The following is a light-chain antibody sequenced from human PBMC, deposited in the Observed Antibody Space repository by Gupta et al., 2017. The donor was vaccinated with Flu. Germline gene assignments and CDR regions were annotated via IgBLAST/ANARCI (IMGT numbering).Light chain of an antibody. CDR1: EDINTY. J-gene: IGKJ2*01. Sequence: DIQMTQSPSPLYASLGDRISITCRASEDINTYLNWYQQRPGESPKLLIYSASILQGGVPSTFSGSGSGTDFTLTITNVHPGDFATYYCQQTDIMPATFGQGT. V-gene: IGKV1-39*01. CDR2: SAS. CDR3: QQTDIMPAT.